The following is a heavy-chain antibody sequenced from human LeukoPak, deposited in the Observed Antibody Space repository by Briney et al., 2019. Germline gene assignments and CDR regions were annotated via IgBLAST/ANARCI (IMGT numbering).Heavy chain of an antibody. V-gene: IGHV3-23*01. D-gene: IGHD3-9*01. J-gene: IGHJ4*02. Sequence: GGSLRLSCAASGFTFSSYAMSWVRQAPGKGLEWVSLINGGGGSAYYADSVKGRFTISRDNSKNTLYLQMNSLRAEDTAVYYCARDFRAFDWFLDYWGQGTLVTVSS. CDR3: ARDFRAFDWFLDY. CDR2: INGGGGSA. CDR1: GFTFSSYA.